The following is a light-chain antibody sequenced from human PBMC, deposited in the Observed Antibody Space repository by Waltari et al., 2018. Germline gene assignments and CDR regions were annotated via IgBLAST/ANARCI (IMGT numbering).Light chain of an antibody. J-gene: IGKJ1*01. CDR2: LGS. CDR1: QSLLHSNGYNY. Sequence: DIVMTQSPLSLPVTPGEPASISCRSSQSLLHSNGYNYLDWYLQKPGQSPQLLIYLGSNRASGVPDRFSGSGSDTDFTLKISRVEAEDVGLYFCMQARQAPRTFGQGTKVEIK. V-gene: IGKV2-28*01. CDR3: MQARQAPRT.